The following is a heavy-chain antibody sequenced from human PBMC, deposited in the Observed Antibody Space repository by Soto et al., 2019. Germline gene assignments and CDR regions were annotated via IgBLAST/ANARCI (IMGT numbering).Heavy chain of an antibody. D-gene: IGHD3-16*01. CDR1: GYTFTSYD. J-gene: IGHJ6*02. CDR3: ARGTSGAMRHYYYYRMDV. Sequence: QVQLVQSGAEVKKPGASVKVSCKASGYTFTSYDINWVRQATGQGLEWMGWMNPNSGNTGYAQKFQGRVTMTRNTSISTAYMALSRLRSDDTAVYYCARGTSGAMRHYYYYRMDVWGQGTTVTVSS. CDR2: MNPNSGNT. V-gene: IGHV1-8*01.